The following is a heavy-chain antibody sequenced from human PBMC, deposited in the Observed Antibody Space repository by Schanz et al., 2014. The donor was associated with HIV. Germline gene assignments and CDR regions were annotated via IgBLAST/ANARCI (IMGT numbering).Heavy chain of an antibody. Sequence: VQVVESGGGVVQPGGSLRLSCAASGFTFSSYAMSWVRQAPGKGLEWVSAISGSGGSTYYADSVKGRFTISRDNAKNSLSLQMNSLRDEDTAVYYCARSPSYGMDVWGQGTTVTVSS. CDR3: ARSPSYGMDV. J-gene: IGHJ6*02. CDR2: ISGSGGST. V-gene: IGHV3-23*04. CDR1: GFTFSSYA.